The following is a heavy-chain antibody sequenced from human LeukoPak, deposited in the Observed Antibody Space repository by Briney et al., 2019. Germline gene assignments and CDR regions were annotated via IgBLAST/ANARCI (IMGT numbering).Heavy chain of an antibody. J-gene: IGHJ4*02. Sequence: GGSLRLSCAASGFTFSSYGMSWVRQAPGKGLEWVSAISGSGGSTYYADSVKGRFTISRDNSKNTLYLQMNSLRAEDTAVYYCASDSAVAPWYFDYWGQGTLVTVSS. D-gene: IGHD6-19*01. CDR3: ASDSAVAPWYFDY. CDR1: GFTFSSYG. V-gene: IGHV3-23*01. CDR2: ISGSGGST.